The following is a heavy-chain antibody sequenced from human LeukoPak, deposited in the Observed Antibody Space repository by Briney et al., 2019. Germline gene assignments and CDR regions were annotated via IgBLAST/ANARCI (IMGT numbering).Heavy chain of an antibody. CDR2: ISSSGST. Sequence: NPSETLSLTCSVSGDSITYFYWSWIRQAAGKGLEWIGRISSSGSTDYNPSLKSRVTISVDTSKNQFSLKLSSVTAADTAVYYCARGADGYNYGYYYYYMDVWGKGTTVTVSS. J-gene: IGHJ6*03. D-gene: IGHD5-24*01. CDR3: ARGADGYNYGYYYYYMDV. CDR1: GDSITYFY. V-gene: IGHV4-4*07.